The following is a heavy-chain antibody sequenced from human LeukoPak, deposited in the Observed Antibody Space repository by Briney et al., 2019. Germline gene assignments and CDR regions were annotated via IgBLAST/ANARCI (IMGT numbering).Heavy chain of an antibody. Sequence: GGSLRLSCAASGFTFSSYGMHWVRQAPGKGLEWVAVISYDGTYKYYAGSVKGRFTISRDNSKNTLYLQMNSLRAEDTAVYYCARILLWFGELYCMDVWGQGTTVTVSS. CDR1: GFTFSSYG. V-gene: IGHV3-30*03. CDR3: ARILLWFGELYCMDV. CDR2: ISYDGTYK. D-gene: IGHD3-10*01. J-gene: IGHJ6*02.